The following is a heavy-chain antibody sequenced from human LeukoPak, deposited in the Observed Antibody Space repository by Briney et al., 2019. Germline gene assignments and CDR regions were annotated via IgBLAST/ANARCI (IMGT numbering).Heavy chain of an antibody. CDR3: ARAVGQLGGHFDY. CDR1: AGSISGGGYS. V-gene: IGHV4-31*03. Sequence: SETLSLTCTVSAGSISGGGYSWSWTGQPPGKGLERIGYIYYSGSTYYNPSLKSRVTISVDTSKNQFSLKLSSVTAADTAVYYCARAVGQLGGHFDYWGQGTLVTVSS. D-gene: IGHD6-6*01. J-gene: IGHJ4*02. CDR2: IYYSGST.